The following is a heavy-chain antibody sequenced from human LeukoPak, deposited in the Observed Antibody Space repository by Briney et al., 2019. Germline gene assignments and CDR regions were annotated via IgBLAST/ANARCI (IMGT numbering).Heavy chain of an antibody. CDR2: INHTDGST. CDR1: GYTYPKYH. J-gene: IGHJ4*02. D-gene: IGHD5-12*01. Sequence: ASVKVSCEASGYTYPKYHIHWVRPPPGQGLEWMGIINHTDGSTNYAQRFQGRVTMTRDTSTSTVYMELSSLTFDDTAVDYCARRGWYSGDAPLFDYWGEGTLVTVSS. CDR3: ARRGWYSGDAPLFDY. V-gene: IGHV1-46*01.